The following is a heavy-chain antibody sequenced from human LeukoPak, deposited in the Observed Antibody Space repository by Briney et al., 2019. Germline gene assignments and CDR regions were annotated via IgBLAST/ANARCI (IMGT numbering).Heavy chain of an antibody. D-gene: IGHD2-21*02. CDR1: GYSFTSYW. Sequence: GGSLKISCKGSGYSFTSYWIGWVRQMPGKGLEWMGIIYPGDSDTRYSPSFQGQVTISADKSISTAYLQWSSLKASDTAMYYCARGAYCGGDCYSESWFDPWGQGTLVTVSS. CDR2: IYPGDSDT. J-gene: IGHJ5*02. CDR3: ARGAYCGGDCYSESWFDP. V-gene: IGHV5-51*01.